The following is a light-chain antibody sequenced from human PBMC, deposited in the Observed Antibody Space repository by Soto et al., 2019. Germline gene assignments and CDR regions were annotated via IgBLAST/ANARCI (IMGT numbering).Light chain of an antibody. V-gene: IGKV1-39*01. CDR1: LDIRTH. Sequence: DIEITQSQSSLSASIGDRVTISCQASLDIRTHLNWYQQKPGKAPKLLIYDASNLETGVPSTFSGTGYGTDFTLTISSLQPEDFATYHCQQSYSTPWTFGQGTKVDIK. CDR2: DAS. CDR3: QQSYSTPWT. J-gene: IGKJ1*01.